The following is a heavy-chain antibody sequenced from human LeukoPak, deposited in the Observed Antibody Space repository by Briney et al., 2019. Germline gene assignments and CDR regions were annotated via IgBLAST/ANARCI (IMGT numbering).Heavy chain of an antibody. D-gene: IGHD3-10*01. CDR2: IYDSGST. CDR3: ARELVRGVIGAFDI. Sequence: SETLSLTCTVSGGSIREYYLSWIRQPPRKGLEWIGYIYDSGSTNYNTSLKSRVNISVDPSKNHFSLKLSSVTAADTAVYYCARELVRGVIGAFDIWGQGTMVTVSS. CDR1: GGSIREYY. V-gene: IGHV4-59*01. J-gene: IGHJ3*02.